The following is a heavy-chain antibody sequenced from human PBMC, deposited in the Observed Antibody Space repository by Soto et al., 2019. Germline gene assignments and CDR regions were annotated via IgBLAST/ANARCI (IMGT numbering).Heavy chain of an antibody. CDR2: IDPSDSYT. V-gene: IGHV5-10-1*01. D-gene: IGHD6-13*01. Sequence: PGESLKISCKGSGYSFTSYWISWVRQMPGKGLEWMGRIDPSDSYTNYSPSFQGHVTISADKSISTAYLQWSSLKASDTAMYYCARVIAAGRTSRYYGMDVWGQGTTVTVSS. J-gene: IGHJ6*02. CDR3: ARVIAAGRTSRYYGMDV. CDR1: GYSFTSYW.